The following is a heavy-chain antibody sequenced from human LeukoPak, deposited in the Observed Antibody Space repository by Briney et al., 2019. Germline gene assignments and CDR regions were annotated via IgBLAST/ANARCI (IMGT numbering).Heavy chain of an antibody. CDR3: ARGGVYSTPAVDY. D-gene: IGHD4-11*01. V-gene: IGHV3-74*01. J-gene: IGHJ4*02. Sequence: GGSLRLSCAASGFTFSSYWMHWVRQAPGKGLLWVSRINTDGSSTTYADSVKGRFTISRDNAKNTLYLQMNSLRAEDTAVYYCARGGVYSTPAVDYWGQGTLVTVSS. CDR2: INTDGSST. CDR1: GFTFSSYW.